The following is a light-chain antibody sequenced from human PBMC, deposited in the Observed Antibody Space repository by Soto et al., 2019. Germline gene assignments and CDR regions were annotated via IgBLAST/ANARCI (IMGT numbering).Light chain of an antibody. Sequence: DIQMTQSPSSLSASLGDRVTITCRASQSINNYLNWYQQEEGKAPKLLIYAATSLQSGVPSRFSGSGSGTEFTLTISSLQPGDFATYYCQQRYNSPYTFGLGTKLEIK. CDR3: QQRYNSPYT. J-gene: IGKJ2*01. V-gene: IGKV1-39*01. CDR2: AAT. CDR1: QSINNY.